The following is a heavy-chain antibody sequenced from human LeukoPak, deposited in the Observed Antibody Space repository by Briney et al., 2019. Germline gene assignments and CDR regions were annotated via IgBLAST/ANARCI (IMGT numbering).Heavy chain of an antibody. V-gene: IGHV3-21*01. CDR3: ARGPSYSSSWYVGYFDY. CDR1: GFTFSSYS. D-gene: IGHD6-13*01. CDR2: ISSSSSYI. Sequence: GGSLRLSCAASGFTFSSYSMNWVRQAPGKGLEWVSSISSSSSYIYYADSVKGRFTISRDNAKNSLHLQMNSLRAEDTAVYYCARGPSYSSSWYVGYFDYWGQGTLVTVSS. J-gene: IGHJ4*02.